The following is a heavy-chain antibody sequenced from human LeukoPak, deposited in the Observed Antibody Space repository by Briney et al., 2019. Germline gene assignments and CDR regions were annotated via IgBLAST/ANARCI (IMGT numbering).Heavy chain of an antibody. CDR3: ARAVYDYIWGSYRFDY. CDR2: IYYSGST. J-gene: IGHJ4*02. CDR1: GGSISSGGYY. Sequence: SETLSLTCTVSGGSISSGGYYWSWIRQHPGKVLEWIGFIYYSGSTYYNPSLQSRVTFSVDTSKSQFSLKLSSVNAADTALYYCARAVYDYIWGSYRFDYWGQGTLVTVSS. D-gene: IGHD3-16*02. V-gene: IGHV4-31*03.